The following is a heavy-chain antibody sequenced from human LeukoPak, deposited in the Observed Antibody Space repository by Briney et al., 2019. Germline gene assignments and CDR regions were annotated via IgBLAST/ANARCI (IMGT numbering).Heavy chain of an antibody. D-gene: IGHD4-23*01. Sequence: ASVKVSCKASGYTFTSYDINWVRQATGQGLEWMGWMNPNSGNRGYAQKFQGRVTITRNTSISTAYMELSSLRSEDTAVYYCARRLGLRWDLQAFDIWGQGTVVTVSS. CDR1: GYTFTSYD. V-gene: IGHV1-8*03. CDR2: MNPNSGNR. J-gene: IGHJ3*02. CDR3: ARRLGLRWDLQAFDI.